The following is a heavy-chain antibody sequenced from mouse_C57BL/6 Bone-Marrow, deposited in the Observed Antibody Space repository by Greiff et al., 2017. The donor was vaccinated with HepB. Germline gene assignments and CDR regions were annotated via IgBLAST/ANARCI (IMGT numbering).Heavy chain of an antibody. CDR3: ARDSIITTVVARYFDV. D-gene: IGHD1-1*01. CDR2: IHPNSGST. J-gene: IGHJ1*03. CDR1: GYTFTSYW. V-gene: IGHV1-64*01. Sequence: QVQLKQPGAELVKPGASVKLSCKASGYTFTSYWMHWVKQRPGQGLEWIGMIHPNSGSTNYNEKFKSKATLTVDKSSSTAYMQLSSLTSEDSAVYYCARDSIITTVVARYFDVWGTGTTVTVSS.